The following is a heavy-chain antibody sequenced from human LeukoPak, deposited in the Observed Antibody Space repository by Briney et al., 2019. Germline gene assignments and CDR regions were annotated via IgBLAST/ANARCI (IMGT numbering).Heavy chain of an antibody. V-gene: IGHV4-39*06. D-gene: IGHD6-19*01. Sequence: SETLSLTCTVSGGSISSSSYYWGWIRQPPEKGLEWIGTIYYSGSTYYNPSLKSRVTISVDTSKNQFPLKLSSVTAADTAVYYCARVGSSEEFWGQGTLVAVSS. CDR2: IYYSGST. CDR3: ARVGSSEEF. CDR1: GGSISSSSYY. J-gene: IGHJ4*02.